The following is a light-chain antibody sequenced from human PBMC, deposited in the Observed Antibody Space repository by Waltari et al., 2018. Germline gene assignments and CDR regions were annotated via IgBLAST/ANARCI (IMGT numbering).Light chain of an antibody. CDR2: CAS. V-gene: IGKV1-39*01. CDR1: QSINNY. Sequence: DIQMTQSPSPLSASVGDRVSITCRASQSINNYLNWYQQRAGKAPKLLIRCASTLQGGAPSRYSGSGSGTEFTLNISSLQPEDFATYYCQQTYSTLGTFGQGTKLGI. J-gene: IGKJ2*01. CDR3: QQTYSTLGT.